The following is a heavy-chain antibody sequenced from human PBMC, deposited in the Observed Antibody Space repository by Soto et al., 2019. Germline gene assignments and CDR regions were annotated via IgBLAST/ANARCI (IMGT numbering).Heavy chain of an antibody. CDR2: ISGSGGIS. J-gene: IGHJ5*02. V-gene: IGHV3-23*01. CDR1: GFTFNSFA. CDR3: ATRYSTGWSRYNWFGP. D-gene: IGHD6-19*01. Sequence: GGSLRLSCAASGFTFNSFAMNWVRQAPGRGLEWVSIISGSGGISYYSDSVRGRFTISRDNSKSTLYLQMNDLRDDDAAVYYCATRYSTGWSRYNWFGPWGQGTLVTVSS.